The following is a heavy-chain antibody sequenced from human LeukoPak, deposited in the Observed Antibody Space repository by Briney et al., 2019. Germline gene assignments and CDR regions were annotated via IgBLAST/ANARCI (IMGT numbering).Heavy chain of an antibody. V-gene: IGHV4-34*01. CDR3: VIAARPGYYFDY. Sequence: SETLSLTCTVSGGSISSHYWSWIRQPPGKGLEWIGEINHSGSTNYNPSLKSRVTISVDTSKNQFSLKLSSVTAADTAVYYCVIAARPGYYFDYWGQGTLVTVSS. CDR2: INHSGST. CDR1: GGSISSHY. J-gene: IGHJ4*02. D-gene: IGHD6-6*01.